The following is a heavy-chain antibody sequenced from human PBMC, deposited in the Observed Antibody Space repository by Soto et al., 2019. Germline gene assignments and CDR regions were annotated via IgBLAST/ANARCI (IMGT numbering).Heavy chain of an antibody. Sequence: SETLSLTCTVSGGSISSSSYYWGWIRQPPGKGLEWIGSIYYSGSTYYNPSLKSRVTISVDTSKNQFSLKLSSVTAADTAVYYCARQWKYYDFWSGYYGYYYGMDVWGQGTRSPSP. CDR3: ARQWKYYDFWSGYYGYYYGMDV. V-gene: IGHV4-39*01. J-gene: IGHJ6*02. D-gene: IGHD3-3*01. CDR1: GGSISSSSYY. CDR2: IYYSGST.